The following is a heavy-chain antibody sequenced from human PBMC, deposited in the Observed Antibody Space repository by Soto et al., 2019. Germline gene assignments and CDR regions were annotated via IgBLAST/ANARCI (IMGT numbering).Heavy chain of an antibody. D-gene: IGHD1-26*01. CDR1: GYTFTSYG. CDR2: ISAYNGNT. J-gene: IGHJ3*02. V-gene: IGHV1-18*04. Sequence: ASVKVSCKASGYTFTSYGISWVRQAPGQGLEWMGWISAYNGNTNYAQKLQGRVTMTTDTSTSTAYMELRSLRSDDTAVYYCARDLDGSYKSPHDAFDIWGQGTMVTVSS. CDR3: ARDLDGSYKSPHDAFDI.